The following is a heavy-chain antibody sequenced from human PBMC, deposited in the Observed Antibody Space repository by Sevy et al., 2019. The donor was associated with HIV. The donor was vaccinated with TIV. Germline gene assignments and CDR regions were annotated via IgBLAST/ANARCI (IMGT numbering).Heavy chain of an antibody. CDR3: ARGSSYYYGMDV. J-gene: IGHJ6*02. V-gene: IGHV3-30*04. CDR2: ISYDGSNK. Sequence: GGSLRLSCAASGFTFSSYAMHWVRQAPGKGLEWVAVISYDGSNKCYADSVKGRFTISRDNSKNTLYLQMNSLRAQDTAVYYCARGSSYYYGMDVWGQGTTVTVSS. CDR1: GFTFSSYA.